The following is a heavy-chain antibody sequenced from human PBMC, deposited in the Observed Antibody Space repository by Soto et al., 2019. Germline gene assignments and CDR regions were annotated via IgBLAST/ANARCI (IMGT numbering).Heavy chain of an antibody. CDR2: ISYDGSNK. Sequence: PGGSLRLSCAASGFTFSSYAMHWVRQAPGKGLEWVAIISYDGSNKYYADSVKGRVTISRDHSKNTLYLQMNSLRVEDTAVYYCARDLGGSFDYWGQGTLVTVSS. D-gene: IGHD3-16*01. V-gene: IGHV3-30-3*01. CDR1: GFTFSSYA. J-gene: IGHJ4*02. CDR3: ARDLGGSFDY.